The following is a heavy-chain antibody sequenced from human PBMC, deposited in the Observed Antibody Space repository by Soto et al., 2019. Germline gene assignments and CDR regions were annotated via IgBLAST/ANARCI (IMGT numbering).Heavy chain of an antibody. CDR2: VSLTGDRT. J-gene: IGHJ4*02. CDR3: ARGGGYCTPTSCAIDS. Sequence: EVQLLESGGGLVQPGGSLRLSCVASRFDFSSYEMSWVRQAAGKGLEWVSRVSLTGDRTNYAGSVKGGFTVSRDNFKNALYLEMDSLRPDDTAIYYCARGGGYCTPTSCAIDSWGRGTPVTFSS. D-gene: IGHD2-8*01. V-gene: IGHV3-23*01. CDR1: RFDFSSYE.